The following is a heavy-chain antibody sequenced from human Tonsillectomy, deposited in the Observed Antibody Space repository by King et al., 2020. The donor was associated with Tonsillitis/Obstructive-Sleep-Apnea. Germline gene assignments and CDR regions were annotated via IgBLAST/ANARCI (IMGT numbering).Heavy chain of an antibody. J-gene: IGHJ4*02. Sequence: QLVQSGGGLVQPGGSLRLSCAASGFTFTSYVMSWVRQAPGTGLEWVSGISGSGRTTYYTDSVKGRFTISRDNSKNTLYLQMNSLRADDTAVYYCAKTTYRGTYYDYWGQGTLVTVSS. CDR2: ISGSGRTT. CDR3: AKTTYRGTYYDY. V-gene: IGHV3-23*04. CDR1: GFTFTSYV. D-gene: IGHD1-26*01.